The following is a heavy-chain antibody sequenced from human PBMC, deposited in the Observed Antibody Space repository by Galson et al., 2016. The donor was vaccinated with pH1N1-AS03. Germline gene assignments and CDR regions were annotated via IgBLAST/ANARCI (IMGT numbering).Heavy chain of an antibody. V-gene: IGHV3-30*18. J-gene: IGHJ4*02. CDR2: ISYDGSYK. CDR1: GFTFSSYG. Sequence: SLRLSCAASGFTFSSYGMHWVRQAPGKGLEWVSVISYDGSYKNYADSVKGRFSISRDNSKNTLYLQMNSLRAEDTAVYYCAKDHRAGNWRGSDYWGQGTLVTGSS. CDR3: AKDHRAGNWRGSDY. D-gene: IGHD6-13*01.